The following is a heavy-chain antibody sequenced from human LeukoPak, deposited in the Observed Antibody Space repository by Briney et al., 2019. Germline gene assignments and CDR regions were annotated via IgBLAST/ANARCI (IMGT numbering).Heavy chain of an antibody. CDR3: ARHIVVVTAPLLAFDI. J-gene: IGHJ3*02. V-gene: IGHV3-33*01. Sequence: GGSLRLSCAASGFTFISYGMHWVRQAPGKGLEGVAFIWYDGSNKYYADSVKGRFTISRDNAKNSLYLQMNSLRAEDTAVYYCARHIVVVTAPLLAFDIWGQGTMVTVSS. D-gene: IGHD2-21*02. CDR2: IWYDGSNK. CDR1: GFTFISYG.